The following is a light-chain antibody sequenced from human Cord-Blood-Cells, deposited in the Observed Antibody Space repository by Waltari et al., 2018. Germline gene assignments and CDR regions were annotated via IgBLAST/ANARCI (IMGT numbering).Light chain of an antibody. V-gene: IGKV4-1*01. J-gene: IGKJ2*01. CDR2: SAS. CDR3: QQYYSTPYT. Sequence: DIVMTQSPDSLAVSLGERPTINCKSSQSVLYSSNNKNYLAWYQQKPGQPPKLLIYSASTREYGVPDRFSGSGSGTDFTLTSSSLQAEDVAVYYCQQYYSTPYTFGHGTKLEIK. CDR1: QSVLYSSNNKNY.